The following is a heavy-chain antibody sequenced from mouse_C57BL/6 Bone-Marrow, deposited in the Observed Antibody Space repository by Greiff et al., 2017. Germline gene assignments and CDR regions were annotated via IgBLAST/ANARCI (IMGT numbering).Heavy chain of an antibody. D-gene: IGHD2-2*01. J-gene: IGHJ2*01. CDR1: GYTFTSYW. CDR3: ARERGYADGDFDY. CDR2: IDPSDSYT. Sequence: QVQLQQPGAELVRPGTSVKLSCKASGYTFTSYWLHWVKQRPGQGLEWIGVIDPSDSYTNSNQKFKGKATLTVAPSSSTAFMQLSNLTYEESAVYYCARERGYADGDFDYWGQGTTLTVSS. V-gene: IGHV1-59*01.